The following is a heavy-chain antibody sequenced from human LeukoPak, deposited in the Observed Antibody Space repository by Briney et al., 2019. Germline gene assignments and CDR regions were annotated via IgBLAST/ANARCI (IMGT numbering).Heavy chain of an antibody. J-gene: IGHJ4*02. CDR2: IWYDGSNK. Sequence: GRSLRLSCAASGFTFSSYGMHWVRQAPGKGLEGVAVIWYDGSNKYYADSVKGRFTISRDNSKNTLYLQMNSLRAEDTAVYYCARDRGDGYNYFDYWGRGTLVTVSS. D-gene: IGHD5-24*01. CDR3: ARDRGDGYNYFDY. CDR1: GFTFSSYG. V-gene: IGHV3-30*19.